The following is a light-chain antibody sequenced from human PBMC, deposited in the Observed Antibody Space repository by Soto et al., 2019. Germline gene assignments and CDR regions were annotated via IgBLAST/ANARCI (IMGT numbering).Light chain of an antibody. J-gene: IGKJ1*01. CDR3: QEYNTWPWT. CDR1: QSVNNN. V-gene: IGKV3-15*01. Sequence: ETLMTQSPATLSVSPGERATLSCRASQSVNNNLAWYQQKLGQAPRVLIYDASTRATGIPARFTGSGSGTEFILTLTSLQSEDSAVYYCQEYNTWPWTFGQGTKVEFK. CDR2: DAS.